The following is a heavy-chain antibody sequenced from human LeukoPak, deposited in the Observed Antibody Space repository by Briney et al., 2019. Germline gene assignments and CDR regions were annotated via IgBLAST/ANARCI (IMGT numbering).Heavy chain of an antibody. CDR3: ARQGYDILTGYSNWFDP. CDR2: IYPGDSDT. J-gene: IGHJ5*02. V-gene: IGHV5-51*01. Sequence: GESLKISCKGSGYSFTSYWIGWVRQMPGKGLEWMGIIYPGDSDTRYSPSFQGQVTISADKSISTAYLQWSSLKASGTAMYYCARQGYDILTGYSNWFDPWGQGTLVTVSS. D-gene: IGHD3-9*01. CDR1: GYSFTSYW.